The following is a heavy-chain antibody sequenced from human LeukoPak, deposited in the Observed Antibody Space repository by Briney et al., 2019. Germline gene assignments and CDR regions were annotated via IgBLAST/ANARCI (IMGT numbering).Heavy chain of an antibody. CDR3: AGDQAGAYYFDY. V-gene: IGHV3-33*01. J-gene: IGHJ4*02. Sequence: PGGSLRLSCAASGFTFSSYGMHWVRQAPGKGLEWVAVIWYDGSNKYYADSVKGRFTISRDNSKNTLYLQMNSLRAEDTAVYYCAGDQAGAYYFDYWGQGTLVTVSS. CDR1: GFTFSSYG. CDR2: IWYDGSNK.